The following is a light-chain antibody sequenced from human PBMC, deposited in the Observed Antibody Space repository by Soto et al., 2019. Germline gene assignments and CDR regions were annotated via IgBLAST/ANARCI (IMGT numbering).Light chain of an antibody. CDR2: DAI. V-gene: IGKV1-33*01. J-gene: IGKJ4*01. Sequence: DIQMTQSPASLSASVGDRVTITCQTSHDITNFLNWYQQKPGRAPKLLIYDAIHLETGVPSRFSGSGSATYFTLSISRLQPEDFATYYCQQYDDLPVTFGGGTKIEIK. CDR3: QQYDDLPVT. CDR1: HDITNF.